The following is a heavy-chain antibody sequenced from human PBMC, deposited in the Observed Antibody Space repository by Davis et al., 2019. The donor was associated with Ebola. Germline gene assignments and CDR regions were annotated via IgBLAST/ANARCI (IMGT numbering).Heavy chain of an antibody. CDR1: GYTITTYG. Sequence: ASVKVSCKASGYTITTYGVIWVRQAPGQGLEWMGWIGPYNGDTKYAQTFQARVTMTTDTSTNTAYLELWNLRSDDTAVYYCARVHSDSDALDIWGQGTMVTVSS. CDR2: IGPYNGDT. V-gene: IGHV1-18*01. J-gene: IGHJ3*02. D-gene: IGHD3-10*01. CDR3: ARVHSDSDALDI.